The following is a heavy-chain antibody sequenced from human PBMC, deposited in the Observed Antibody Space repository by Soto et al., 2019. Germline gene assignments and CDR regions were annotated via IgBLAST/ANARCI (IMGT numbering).Heavy chain of an antibody. V-gene: IGHV3-9*01. D-gene: IGHD6-25*01. CDR1: GFTFDDYA. CDR3: AKDAAYYFDY. CDR2: MSWGSGSI. Sequence: GGSLRLSCSASGFTFDDYAMHWVRQAPGKGLEWVSGMSWGSGSIDYADSLKGLFTISRDNAKNSLYLRMNSLRAEDTALYYCAKDAAYYFDYWGQGTMVTVSS. J-gene: IGHJ4*02.